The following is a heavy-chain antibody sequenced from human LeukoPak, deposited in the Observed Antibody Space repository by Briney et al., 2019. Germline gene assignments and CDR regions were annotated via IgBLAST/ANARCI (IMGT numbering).Heavy chain of an antibody. CDR2: IYYSGST. V-gene: IGHV4-39*01. CDR3: ARHPQQWLDLGFDY. CDR1: GGSISSSSYY. D-gene: IGHD6-19*01. Sequence: SETLSLTCTVSGGSISSSSYYWGWIRQPPGKGLEWIGSIYYSGSTYYNPSLKSRVTISVDTSKNQFSLKLSSVTAADTAVYYCARHPQQWLDLGFDYWGQGTLVTASS. J-gene: IGHJ4*02.